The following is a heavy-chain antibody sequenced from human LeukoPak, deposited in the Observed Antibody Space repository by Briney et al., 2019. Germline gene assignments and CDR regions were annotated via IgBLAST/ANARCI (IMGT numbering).Heavy chain of an antibody. V-gene: IGHV4-4*09. Sequence: KASETPSLTCTVSGGSISGYYWSWIRQPPGKGLEWIGYIYTSGSTNYNPSLKSRVTISVDTSKNQFSLRLSSVTAADTAMYFCARAYSRSYSHFDDWGQGTLVTVSS. J-gene: IGHJ4*02. CDR3: ARAYSRSYSHFDD. CDR2: IYTSGST. D-gene: IGHD1-26*01. CDR1: GGSISGYY.